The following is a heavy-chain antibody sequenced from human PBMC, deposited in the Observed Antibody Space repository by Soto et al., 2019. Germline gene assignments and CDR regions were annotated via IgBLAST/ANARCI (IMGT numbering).Heavy chain of an antibody. CDR2: IIPIFGTA. Sequence: GASVKVSCKASGGTFSSYAISWVRQAPGQGLEWMGGIIPIFGTANYAQKFQGRVTITADESTSTAYMELSSLRSEDTAVYYCARSEMATKLSAYFDYWGQGTLVTVSS. CDR1: GGTFSSYA. CDR3: ARSEMATKLSAYFDY. D-gene: IGHD5-12*01. V-gene: IGHV1-69*13. J-gene: IGHJ4*02.